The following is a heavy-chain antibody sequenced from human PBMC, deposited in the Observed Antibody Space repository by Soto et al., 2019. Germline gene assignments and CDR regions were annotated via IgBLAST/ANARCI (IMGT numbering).Heavy chain of an antibody. CDR2: FYDLDGT. D-gene: IGHD4-4*01. J-gene: IGHJ3*01. CDR1: GLTVSGKKY. V-gene: IGHV3-53*01. Sequence: DVQLVESGGGLIQPGGSLRLSCAVSGLTVSGKKYVAWVRQAPGNGLEWVSGFYDLDGTYYADSLKGRFTTSGDSSRTIVYLQMNGLRPEDTAVYYCATWHLQEHAYDVWGQGTTVTVSS. CDR3: ATWHLQEHAYDV.